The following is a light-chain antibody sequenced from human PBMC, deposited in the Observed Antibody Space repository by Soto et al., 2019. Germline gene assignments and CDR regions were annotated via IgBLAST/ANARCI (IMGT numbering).Light chain of an antibody. J-gene: IGKJ3*01. Sequence: EIVLTQSPGTLSLSPGERATLSCRASQRVSSAYLAWSQQKPGQAPRLLMYGASQRPTGTPDRFSGSGSVPDFTLPISRLEPEDLAGSYCQQHDNWGTFGPGPKVDIK. V-gene: IGKV3-20*01. CDR2: GAS. CDR1: QRVSSAY. CDR3: QQHDNWGT.